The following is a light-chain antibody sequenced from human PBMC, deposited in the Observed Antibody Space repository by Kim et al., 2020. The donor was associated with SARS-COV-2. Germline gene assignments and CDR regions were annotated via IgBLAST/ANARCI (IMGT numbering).Light chain of an antibody. Sequence: LTQPPSASGSPGQSVTISCTGTSSDVGGYNYVSWYQQHPGKAPKLMIYEVTKRPSGVPDRFSGSKSGNTASLTVSGLQAEDEADYYCSSRSGSNNWVFGGGTQLTVL. J-gene: IGLJ3*02. CDR1: SSDVGGYNY. CDR2: EVT. V-gene: IGLV2-8*01. CDR3: SSRSGSNNWV.